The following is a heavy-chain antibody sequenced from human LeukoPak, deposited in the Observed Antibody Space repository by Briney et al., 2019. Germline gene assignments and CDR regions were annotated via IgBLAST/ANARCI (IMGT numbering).Heavy chain of an antibody. Sequence: ASVKVSCKASGYTFTGYYMHWVRQAPGQGLEWMGWINPNSGGTNYAQKFQGRVTMTRDTSISTAYMELSRLRSYDTAVYYCASTDNYYYYMDVWGKGTTVTVSS. V-gene: IGHV1-2*02. CDR2: INPNSGGT. CDR3: ASTDNYYYYMDV. J-gene: IGHJ6*03. D-gene: IGHD3-9*01. CDR1: GYTFTGYY.